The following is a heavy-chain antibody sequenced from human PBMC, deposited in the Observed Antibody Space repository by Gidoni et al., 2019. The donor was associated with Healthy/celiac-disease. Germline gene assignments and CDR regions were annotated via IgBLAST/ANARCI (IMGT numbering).Heavy chain of an antibody. CDR2: IWYDGSNK. V-gene: IGHV3-33*01. Sequence: QVQLVESGGGVVQPGGSLRLSCAAPGLPFSSYGMHWVRQAPGKGLGWVAVIWYDGSNKYYADSVKGRFTISRDNSKNTLYLQMNSLRAEDTAVYYCARDMGAVAFDYWGQGTLVTVSS. CDR1: GLPFSSYG. D-gene: IGHD2-15*01. CDR3: ARDMGAVAFDY. J-gene: IGHJ4*02.